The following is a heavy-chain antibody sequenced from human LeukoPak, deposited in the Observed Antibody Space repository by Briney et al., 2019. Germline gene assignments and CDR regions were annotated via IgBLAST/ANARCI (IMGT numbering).Heavy chain of an antibody. D-gene: IGHD2-15*01. CDR3: ARVGFLGYCSGGSCYHFDY. CDR2: MNPNSGNT. J-gene: IGHJ4*02. V-gene: IGHV1-8*01. CDR1: GYTFTSDD. Sequence: GASVKVSCKASGYTFTSDDTNWVRQAPGQGLEWMGWMNPNSGNTGYAQKFQGRVTMTRNTSISTAYMELSTLRSEDTAVYYCARVGFLGYCSGGSCYHFDYWGQGTLVTVSS.